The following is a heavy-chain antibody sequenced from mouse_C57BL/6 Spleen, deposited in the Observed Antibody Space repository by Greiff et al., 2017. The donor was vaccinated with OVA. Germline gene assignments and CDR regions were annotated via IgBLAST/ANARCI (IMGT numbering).Heavy chain of an antibody. CDR3: ARPSIRRGFDV. Sequence: QVQLQQPGAELVMPGASVKLSCKASGYTFTSYWMHWVKQRPGQGLEWIGEIDPSDSYTNYNQQFKGKSTLTVDKSSSTAYRQLSSLTSEDSAVYYCARPSIRRGFDVWGTGTTVTVSS. CDR2: IDPSDSYT. CDR1: GYTFTSYW. V-gene: IGHV1-69*01. J-gene: IGHJ1*03. D-gene: IGHD2-3*01.